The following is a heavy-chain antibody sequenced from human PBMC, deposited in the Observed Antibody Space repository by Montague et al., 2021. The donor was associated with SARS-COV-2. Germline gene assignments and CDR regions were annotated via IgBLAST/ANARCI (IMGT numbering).Heavy chain of an antibody. CDR1: VFTFSSYA. CDR2: ISYDVSNK. CDR3: ARAAQKQYVLLWFGELLHDAFDI. D-gene: IGHD3-10*01. Sequence: SLRLSCAASVFTFSSYAMHWVRQAPGKGLEWVAVISYDVSNKYYADSVKGRFTISRDNSKNTLYLQMNSLRAEDTAVYYCARAAQKQYVLLWFGELLHDAFDIWGQGTMVTVSS. J-gene: IGHJ3*02. V-gene: IGHV3-30-3*01.